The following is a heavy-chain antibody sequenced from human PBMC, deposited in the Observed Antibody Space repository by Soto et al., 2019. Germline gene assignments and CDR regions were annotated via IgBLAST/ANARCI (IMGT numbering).Heavy chain of an antibody. V-gene: IGHV3-30-3*01. CDR1: GFTFSSYA. CDR3: ARERGTYVLRFLEWYYYGMDV. J-gene: IGHJ6*02. D-gene: IGHD3-3*01. CDR2: ISYDGSNK. Sequence: GGSLRLSCAASGFTFSSYAMHWVRQAPGKGLEWVAVISYDGSNKYYADSVKGRFTISRDNSKNTLYLQMNSLRAEDTAVYYCARERGTYVLRFLEWYYYGMDVWGQGTTVTVSS.